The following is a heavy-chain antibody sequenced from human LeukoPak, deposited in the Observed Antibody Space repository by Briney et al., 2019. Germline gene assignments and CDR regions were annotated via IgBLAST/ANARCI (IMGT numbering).Heavy chain of an antibody. V-gene: IGHV4-59*01. CDR1: GGSISSYY. D-gene: IGHD3-22*01. J-gene: IGHJ4*02. CDR2: IYYSGST. Sequence: SETLSLTCTVSGGSISSYYWSWIRQPPGKGLEWIGYIYYSGSTNYNPSLKSRVTISVDTSKNQFSLKLSSVTAADTAVYYCARDNHDSSGYGFDYWGQGTLVTVSS. CDR3: ARDNHDSSGYGFDY.